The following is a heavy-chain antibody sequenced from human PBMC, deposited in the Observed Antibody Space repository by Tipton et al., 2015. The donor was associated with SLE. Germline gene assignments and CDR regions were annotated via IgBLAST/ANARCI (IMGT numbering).Heavy chain of an antibody. V-gene: IGHV4-4*07. D-gene: IGHD3-10*01. CDR3: AKIMRGPSFYYYYMDV. J-gene: IGHJ6*03. CDR2: IYTSGST. Sequence: GLVKPSETLSLTCTVSGGSINSRYWNWIRQPAGKGLEWIGRIYTSGSTNYSPSLTSRVTMSVDTSKNQFSLKLRSVTAADTSVYYCAKIMRGPSFYYYYMDVWGKGTTVTVSS. CDR1: GGSINSRY.